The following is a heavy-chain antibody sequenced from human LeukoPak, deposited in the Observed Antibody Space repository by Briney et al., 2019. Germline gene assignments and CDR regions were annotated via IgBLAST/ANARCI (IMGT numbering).Heavy chain of an antibody. D-gene: IGHD3-3*01. CDR3: AKEGAYPKLTYDS. V-gene: IGHV3-7*01. CDR1: GFSFSRYW. CDR2: IKGDGNEK. Sequence: GGSLLISCAASGFSFSRYWMNWVRQAPGKGLEWVANIKGDGNEKNYVDSVKGRFSISRDNARNSLYLQMDSLRAEDTAVYYCAKEGAYPKLTYDSWGQGALVTVSS. J-gene: IGHJ1*01.